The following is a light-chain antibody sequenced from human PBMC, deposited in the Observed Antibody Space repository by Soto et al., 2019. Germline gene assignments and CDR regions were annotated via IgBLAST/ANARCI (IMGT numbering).Light chain of an antibody. Sequence: DIQMTQSPSTLSASVGDRVTLTCQASQSINSWLAWYQQRPGKGPKLLIHKASILEGGVPSRFSGSASGTEFTLTISSLQPDDFATYYCLQYNHYPLTFGGGTKVEIK. CDR3: LQYNHYPLT. CDR2: KAS. CDR1: QSINSW. J-gene: IGKJ4*01. V-gene: IGKV1-5*03.